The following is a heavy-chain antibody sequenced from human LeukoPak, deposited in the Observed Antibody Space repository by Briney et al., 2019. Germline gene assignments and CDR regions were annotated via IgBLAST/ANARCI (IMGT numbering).Heavy chain of an antibody. D-gene: IGHD6-6*01. CDR3: ARDPAARPGVDY. J-gene: IGHJ4*02. CDR2: INHSGST. V-gene: IGHV4-34*01. Sequence: SETLSLTCAVYGGSFSGYYWSWIRQPPGKGLEGIGEINHSGSTNYNPSLKSRVNISVDTSKNQLSLQLSAVTAADTAVYNCARDPAARPGVDYWGQGTLVTVSS. CDR1: GGSFSGYY.